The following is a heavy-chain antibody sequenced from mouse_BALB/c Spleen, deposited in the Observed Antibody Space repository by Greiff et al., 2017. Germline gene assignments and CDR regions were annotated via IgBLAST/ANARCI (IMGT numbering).Heavy chain of an antibody. CDR1: GFNIKDTY. J-gene: IGHJ2*01. CDR3: ARARYDYDFDY. CDR2: IDPANGNT. D-gene: IGHD2-4*01. Sequence: VQLKESGAELVKPGASVKLSCTASGFNIKDTYMHWVKQRPEQGLEWIGRIDPANGNTKYDPKFQGKATITADTSSNTAYLQLSSLTSEDTAVYYCARARYDYDFDYWGQGTTLTVSS. V-gene: IGHV14-3*02.